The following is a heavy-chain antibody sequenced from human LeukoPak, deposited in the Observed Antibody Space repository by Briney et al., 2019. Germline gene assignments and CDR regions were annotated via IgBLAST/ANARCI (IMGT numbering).Heavy chain of an antibody. CDR3: ASTALDYYGMDV. CDR2: IYYSGST. J-gene: IGHJ6*02. D-gene: IGHD5-18*01. V-gene: IGHV4-59*08. Sequence: SETLSLTCTVSGGSISSYYWSWIRQPPGKGLEWIGYIYYSGSTNYNPSLKSRVTISVDTSKNQFSLKLSSVTAADTAVYYCASTALDYYGMDVWGQGTTVTVSS. CDR1: GGSISSYY.